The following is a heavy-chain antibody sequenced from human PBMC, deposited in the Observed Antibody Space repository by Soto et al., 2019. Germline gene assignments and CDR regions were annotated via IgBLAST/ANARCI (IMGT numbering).Heavy chain of an antibody. CDR1: GYTFTSYA. J-gene: IGHJ6*02. V-gene: IGHV1-3*01. D-gene: IGHD2-15*01. CDR2: INAGNGNT. CDR3: ARDSSSEYYYYGMDV. Sequence: ASVKVSCKASGYTFTSYAMHWVRQAPGQRLEWMGWINAGNGNTKYSQKFQGRVTITRDTSASTAYMELSSLRSEDTAVYYCARDSSSEYYYYGMDVWGQGTTVTVSS.